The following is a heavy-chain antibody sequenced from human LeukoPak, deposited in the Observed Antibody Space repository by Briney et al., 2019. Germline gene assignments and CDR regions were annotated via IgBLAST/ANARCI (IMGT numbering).Heavy chain of an antibody. Sequence: ASVKVSCKASGYTFTGYYMHWVRQAPGQGLEWMGWINPNSGGTNYAQKFQGRVTMTRDTSISTAYMELSRLRSDDTAVYYCASIVVVPAVMKVATIPLDYWGQGTLVTVSS. D-gene: IGHD2-2*01. J-gene: IGHJ4*02. CDR3: ASIVVVPAVMKVATIPLDY. CDR2: INPNSGGT. V-gene: IGHV1-2*02. CDR1: GYTFTGYY.